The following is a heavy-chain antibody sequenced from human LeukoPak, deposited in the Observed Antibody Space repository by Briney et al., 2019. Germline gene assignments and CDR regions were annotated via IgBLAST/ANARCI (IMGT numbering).Heavy chain of an antibody. V-gene: IGHV3-23*01. CDR3: AKGGYYYDSSGYYLYYFDY. CDR1: GYTFSSYA. J-gene: IGHJ4*02. CDR2: ISGSGGST. D-gene: IGHD3-22*01. Sequence: GGSLRLSCAAFGYTFSSYAMSWVRQAPGKGLEWVSAISGSGGSTYYADSVKGRFTISRDNSKNTLYLQMNSLRAEDTAVYYCAKGGYYYDSSGYYLYYFDYWGQGTQVTVSS.